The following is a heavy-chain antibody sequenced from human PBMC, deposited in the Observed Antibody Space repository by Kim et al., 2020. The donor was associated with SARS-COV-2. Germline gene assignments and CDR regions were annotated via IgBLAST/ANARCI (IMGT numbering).Heavy chain of an antibody. Sequence: GGSLRLSCAASGFTFSSHWMHWVRQAPGKGLVWASRINSDGSITSYADSVKGRFTISRDNAKSTLYLQMNSLRVEDTAVYYCARAKSLVGARFDSWGQG. J-gene: IGHJ4*02. CDR1: GFTFSSHW. CDR2: INSDGSIT. D-gene: IGHD1-26*01. V-gene: IGHV3-74*01. CDR3: ARAKSLVGARFDS.